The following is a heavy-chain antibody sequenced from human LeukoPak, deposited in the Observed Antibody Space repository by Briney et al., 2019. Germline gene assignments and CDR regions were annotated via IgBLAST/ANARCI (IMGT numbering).Heavy chain of an antibody. CDR3: AKKRWELLSRAFDI. J-gene: IGHJ3*02. V-gene: IGHV3-30*02. CDR2: IRYDGSNK. Sequence: GGSLRLSCAASGFTFSSYGMHWVRQAPGKGLEWVAFIRYDGSNKYYADSVKGRFTISRDNSKNTLYLQMNSLRAEDTAVYYCAKKRWELLSRAFDIWGQGTMVTVSS. CDR1: GFTFSSYG. D-gene: IGHD1-26*01.